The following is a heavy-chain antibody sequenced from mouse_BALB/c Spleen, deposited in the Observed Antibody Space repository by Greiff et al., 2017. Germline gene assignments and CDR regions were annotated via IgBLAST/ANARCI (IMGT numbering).Heavy chain of an antibody. J-gene: IGHJ4*01. CDR1: GFSLSRYS. V-gene: IGHV2-6-4*01. CDR2: IWGGGST. CDR3: AREDYYGYEAMDY. Sequence: VKVVESGPGLVAPSQSLSITCTVSGFSLSRYSVHWVRQPPGKGLEWLGMIWGGGSTDYNSALKSRLSISKDNSKSQVFLKMNSLQTDDTAMYYCAREDYYGYEAMDYWGQGTSVTVSS. D-gene: IGHD1-2*01.